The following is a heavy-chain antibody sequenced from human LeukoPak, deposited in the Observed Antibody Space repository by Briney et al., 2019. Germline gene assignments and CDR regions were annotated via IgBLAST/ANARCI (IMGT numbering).Heavy chain of an antibody. D-gene: IGHD3-10*01. CDR1: GFSFSSSW. J-gene: IGHJ3*01. Sequence: GGSLRLSCAPSGFSFSSSWMSWVPPAPGKGLWRVANIMQDGSEKYYVDSVKGRFTISRDNAKNSLYLRMNSLRDEDTAVYYCAHGCLWFGATGDAC. CDR3: AHGCLWFGATGDAC. CDR2: IMQDGSEK. V-gene: IGHV3-7*01.